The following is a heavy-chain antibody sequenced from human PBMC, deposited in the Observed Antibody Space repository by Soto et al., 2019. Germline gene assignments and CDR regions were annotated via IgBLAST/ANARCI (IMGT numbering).Heavy chain of an antibody. J-gene: IGHJ6*02. CDR3: ARDPSYDSTGPPWCYYYGMDA. V-gene: IGHV3-33*01. Sequence: QVQLVESGGGVVQPGGSLRLSCAVSGVNFNTFGMHWVRQRPGKGLEWVAVIWFDGTNKYYADSVKGRFTISRDISKSTLHLQMTRLRSEDTAVYYCARDPSYDSTGPPWCYYYGMDAWGQGTTVTVSS. D-gene: IGHD3-10*01. CDR2: IWFDGTNK. CDR1: GVNFNTFG.